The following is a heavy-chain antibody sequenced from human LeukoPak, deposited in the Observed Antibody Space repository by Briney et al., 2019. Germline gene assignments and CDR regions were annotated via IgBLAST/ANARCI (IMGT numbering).Heavy chain of an antibody. CDR2: SSGDGGST. Sequence: GGSLRLSCAASGFTFDDYSMHWVRQAPGRGLEWVSLSSGDGGSTYYSDSVRGGFTISRDNSKNSLYLQLNSLRNGDSAFYYCAKDFRAARLFDYWGQGTLVTVSS. J-gene: IGHJ4*02. D-gene: IGHD6-6*01. V-gene: IGHV3-43*02. CDR3: AKDFRAARLFDY. CDR1: GFTFDDYS.